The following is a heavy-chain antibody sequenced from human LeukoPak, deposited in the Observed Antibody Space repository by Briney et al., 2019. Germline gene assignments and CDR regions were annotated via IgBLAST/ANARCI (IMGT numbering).Heavy chain of an antibody. D-gene: IGHD2-21*02. Sequence: PGGSLRLSCAASGFTFSSYGMHWVRQAPGKGLKWVAFIRYDGSNKYYADSVKGRFTISRDNSKNTLYLQMNSLRAEDTAVYYCAKPLAYCGGDCSAGFDYWGQGTLVTVSS. V-gene: IGHV3-30*02. J-gene: IGHJ4*02. CDR1: GFTFSSYG. CDR3: AKPLAYCGGDCSAGFDY. CDR2: IRYDGSNK.